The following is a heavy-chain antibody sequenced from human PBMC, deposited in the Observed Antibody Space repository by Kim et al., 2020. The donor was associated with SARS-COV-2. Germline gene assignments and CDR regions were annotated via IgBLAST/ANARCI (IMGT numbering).Heavy chain of an antibody. J-gene: IGHJ4*02. CDR2: T. CDR3: TRGPYSDYFDY. Sequence: TYYTPSLKRRATISMDRSKNQFSLTLTSVTAPDTAVYYCTRGPYSDYFDYWGQGTLVTVSS. V-gene: IGHV4-30-2*01. D-gene: IGHD4-4*01.